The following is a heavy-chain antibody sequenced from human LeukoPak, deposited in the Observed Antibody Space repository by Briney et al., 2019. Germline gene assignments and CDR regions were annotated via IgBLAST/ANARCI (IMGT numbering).Heavy chain of an antibody. J-gene: IGHJ4*02. Sequence: PSETLSLTCGASDGPLDIYYWMFVRQPPGKGLQWIGEITYRGSPYYHPSLNSRATISIDASQRHVSLTLRSVTAADTAVYYCATYGGDWKFDSWGQGTLVTVSS. D-gene: IGHD2-21*02. CDR1: DGPLDIYY. CDR3: ATYGGDWKFDS. V-gene: IGHV4-34*01. CDR2: ITYRGSP.